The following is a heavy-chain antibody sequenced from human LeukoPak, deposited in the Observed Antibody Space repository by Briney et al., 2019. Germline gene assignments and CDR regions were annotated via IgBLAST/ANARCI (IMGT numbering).Heavy chain of an antibody. CDR3: ATAASPYTVVNYIDDH. J-gene: IGHJ4*02. Sequence: PGGSLRLSCAASGFTFSSYYMSWVRQAPGKGLEWVPFISYGGNNKYYADSVKGRFTISRDNSKNKLYLQMNSLRAEDTALYYCATAASPYTVVNYIDDHWGQGTLVTVSS. D-gene: IGHD4-23*01. CDR2: ISYGGNNK. V-gene: IGHV3-30*03. CDR1: GFTFSSYY.